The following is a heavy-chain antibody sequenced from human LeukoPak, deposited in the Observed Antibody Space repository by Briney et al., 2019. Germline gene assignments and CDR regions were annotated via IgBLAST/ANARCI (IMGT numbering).Heavy chain of an antibody. V-gene: IGHV3-11*01. D-gene: IGHD3-22*01. CDR3: ARDAYYYDSSGYYYIDY. Sequence: GGSLRLSCAASGFTFSDYYMSWIRQAPGKGLEWVSYISSSGSTIYYADSVKGRFTISRGNAKNSLYLQMNSLRAEDTAVYYCARDAYYYDSSGYYYIDYWGQGTLVTVSS. J-gene: IGHJ4*02. CDR1: GFTFSDYY. CDR2: ISSSGSTI.